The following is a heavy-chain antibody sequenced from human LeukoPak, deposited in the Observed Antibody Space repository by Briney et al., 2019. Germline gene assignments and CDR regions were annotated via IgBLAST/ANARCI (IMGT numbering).Heavy chain of an antibody. Sequence: PSETLSLTCTVSGGSISSYYWSWIRQPPGKGLEWIGYIYYSGSTNYNPSLKSRVTISVDTSKNQFSLKLSSVTAADTAFYYCARHGGGPQWSEYFDYWGQGTLVTVSS. CDR3: ARHGGGPQWSEYFDY. V-gene: IGHV4-59*08. J-gene: IGHJ4*02. CDR2: IYYSGST. D-gene: IGHD2-15*01. CDR1: GGSISSYY.